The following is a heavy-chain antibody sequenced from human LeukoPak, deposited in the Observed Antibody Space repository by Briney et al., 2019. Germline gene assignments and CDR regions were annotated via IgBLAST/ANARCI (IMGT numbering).Heavy chain of an antibody. D-gene: IGHD3-3*01. V-gene: IGHV3-7*01. CDR3: ARDNGVVHGVYYMDV. Sequence: GGSLRLSCAASGFPFSNYWITGARQAPGKGPEWVAEKKQDGSEKLYVNSVRGRFTISRDNAKMSLFLQMNSLRAEDTAVYYCARDNGVVHGVYYMDVWGKGTTVTVS. CDR2: KKQDGSEK. CDR1: GFPFSNYW. J-gene: IGHJ6*03.